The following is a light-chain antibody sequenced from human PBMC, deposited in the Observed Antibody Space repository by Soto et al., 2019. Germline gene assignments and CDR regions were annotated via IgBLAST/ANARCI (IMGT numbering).Light chain of an antibody. CDR1: QSISSW. J-gene: IGKJ1*01. CDR2: DAS. Sequence: DIQMTQSPSTLSASVGDRVTITCRASQSISSWLAWYQQKPGKAHKLLIYDASSLESGVPSRFSGSGSGTEFTLNISSLQPDDFAPYYCQQYNSYPPWTVGQGTKVEIK. CDR3: QQYNSYPPWT. V-gene: IGKV1-5*01.